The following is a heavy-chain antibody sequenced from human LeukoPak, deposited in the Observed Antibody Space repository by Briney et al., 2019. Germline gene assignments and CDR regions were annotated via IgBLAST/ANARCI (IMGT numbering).Heavy chain of an antibody. V-gene: IGHV3-30*02. Sequence: GGSLRLSCAASGFTFNSCGMHWVRQAPGKGLEWMTSIRSDGSTKYYADSVKGRFTISRDNSKNTLYLQMNSLRAEDTAVYYCAKGSFSSSSDYWGQGTLVTVSS. D-gene: IGHD6-6*01. CDR1: GFTFNSCG. J-gene: IGHJ4*02. CDR3: AKGSFSSSSDY. CDR2: IRSDGSTK.